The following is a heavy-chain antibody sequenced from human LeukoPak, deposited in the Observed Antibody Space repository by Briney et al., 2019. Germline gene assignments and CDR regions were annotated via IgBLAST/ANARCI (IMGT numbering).Heavy chain of an antibody. CDR2: INPNSGGT. Sequence: ASVKVSCKASGYTFTGYYMHWVRQAPGQGLEGMGWINPNSGGTNYAQKFQGRVTVTRDTSISTAYMELSRLRSDDAAVYYCARSYGDYYYYYYYMDVWGKGTTVTVSS. CDR1: GYTFTGYY. V-gene: IGHV1-2*02. CDR3: ARSYGDYYYYYYYMDV. J-gene: IGHJ6*03. D-gene: IGHD4-17*01.